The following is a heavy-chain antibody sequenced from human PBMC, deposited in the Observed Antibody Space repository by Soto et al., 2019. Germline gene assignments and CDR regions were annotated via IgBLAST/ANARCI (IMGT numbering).Heavy chain of an antibody. V-gene: IGHV3-30*18. CDR2: ISYDGSNK. CDR1: GFTFSSYG. CDR3: AKAYQLTYDYYYYYCMDG. Sequence: QVQLVESGGGVVQPGRSLRLSCAASGFTFSSYGMHWVRQAPGKGLEWVAVISYDGSNKYYADSVKGRFTISRDNSKNTLYLQMNSLRAEDTAVYYCAKAYQLTYDYYYYYCMDGWGQGTTVTVYS. J-gene: IGHJ6*02. D-gene: IGHD2-2*01.